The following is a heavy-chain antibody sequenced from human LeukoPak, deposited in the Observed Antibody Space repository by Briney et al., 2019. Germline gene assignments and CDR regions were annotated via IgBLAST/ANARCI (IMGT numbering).Heavy chain of an antibody. CDR2: IIPVLSIA. CDR3: AAPQSRISSYYYVMDV. Sequence: TVKVSCKASGGTFRSYAFTWVRQAPGQGLEWMGGIIPVLSIANYAQKFQGRVTITADESTSTAYMELSSLISEDTAVYYCAAPQSRISSYYYVMDVWGQGTTVTVSS. CDR1: GGTFRSYA. V-gene: IGHV1-69*10. J-gene: IGHJ6*02. D-gene: IGHD2-15*01.